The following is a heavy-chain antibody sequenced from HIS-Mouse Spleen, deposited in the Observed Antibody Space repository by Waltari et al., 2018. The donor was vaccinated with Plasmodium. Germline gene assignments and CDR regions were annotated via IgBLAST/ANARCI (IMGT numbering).Heavy chain of an antibody. CDR1: GGSFSGSY. J-gene: IGHJ2*01. Sequence: QVQLQQWGAGLLKPSETLSLTCAVYGGSFSGSYWSWFRQPPGKGLEWIGEINHSGSTNYNPSLKSRVTISVDTSKNQFSLKLSSVTAADTAVYYCARGRVLGTSSGYFDLWGRGTLVTVSS. CDR3: ARGRVLGTSSGYFDL. D-gene: IGHD3-10*01. CDR2: INHSGST. V-gene: IGHV4-34*01.